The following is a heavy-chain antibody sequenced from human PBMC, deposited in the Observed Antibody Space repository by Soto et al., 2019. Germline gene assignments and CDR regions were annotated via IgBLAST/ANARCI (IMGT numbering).Heavy chain of an antibody. CDR2: INHSGSA. Sequence: SETLSLTCAVYGESFIGYIWTWIRQTPGKGLQWIGQINHSGSAYYNPSLKSRVTISVHTSNSQFSLELSSVTAADTAVYYCARGLITGSHYSGGWYYFDSWGQGTQVTVSS. D-gene: IGHD6-19*01. CDR1: GESFIGYI. J-gene: IGHJ4*02. CDR3: ARGLITGSHYSGGWYYFDS. V-gene: IGHV4-34*01.